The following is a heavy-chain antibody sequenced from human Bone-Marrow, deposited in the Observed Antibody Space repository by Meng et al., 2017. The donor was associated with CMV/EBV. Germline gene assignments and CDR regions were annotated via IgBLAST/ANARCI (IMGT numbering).Heavy chain of an antibody. CDR1: GFTFDDYA. Sequence: GGSLRLSCAASGFTFDDYAMHWVRQAPGKGLEWVSGISWNSGSIGYADSVKGRFTISRDNAKNSLYLQMNSLRAEDTAVYYCARGALSVVVIAIPCDAFDIWGQGTMVTVSS. D-gene: IGHD2-21*01. V-gene: IGHV3-9*01. J-gene: IGHJ3*02. CDR3: ARGALSVVVIAIPCDAFDI. CDR2: ISWNSGSI.